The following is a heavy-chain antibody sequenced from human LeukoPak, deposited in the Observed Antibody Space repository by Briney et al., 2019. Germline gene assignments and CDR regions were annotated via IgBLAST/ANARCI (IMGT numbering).Heavy chain of an antibody. J-gene: IGHJ5*02. D-gene: IGHD3-10*01. CDR3: ARVIGSGSLNWFDP. CDR2: IYYSGST. CDR1: GGSISSYY. V-gene: IGHV4-59*12. Sequence: PSETLSLTCTVSGGSISSYYWSWIRQPPGKGLEWIGYIYYSGSTYYNPSLKSRVTISVDTSKNQFSLKLSSVTAADTAVYYCARVIGSGSLNWFDPWGQGTLVTVSS.